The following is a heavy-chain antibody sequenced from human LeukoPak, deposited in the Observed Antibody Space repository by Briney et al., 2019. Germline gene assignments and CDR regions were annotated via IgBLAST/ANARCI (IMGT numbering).Heavy chain of an antibody. CDR2: ISYDGSVE. V-gene: IGHV3-30*18. J-gene: IGHJ3*02. Sequence: GGSLRLSCAASGFTFSSYGVHWVRQAPGKGLEWVAAISYDGSVEYYADSVKGRFTISRDNSKNTLYLPMNRLRAEDTAVYYCAKGVSYCSGGSCHSSGAFDIWGQGTMVAVSS. CDR1: GFTFSSYG. D-gene: IGHD2-15*01. CDR3: AKGVSYCSGGSCHSSGAFDI.